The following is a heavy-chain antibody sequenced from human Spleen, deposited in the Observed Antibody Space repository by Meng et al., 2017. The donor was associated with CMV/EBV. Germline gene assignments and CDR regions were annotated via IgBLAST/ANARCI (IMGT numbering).Heavy chain of an antibody. Sequence: GGSLRLSCAASGFSFSSSGMHWVRQAPGRGLEWVANINHDGNEKYYVDSVKGRFTISRGNAKNSLYLQMNNLRGEDTAVYYCARETQRNFDFWSGVGVLHYFDYWGQGTLVTVSS. CDR2: INHDGNEK. CDR1: GFSFSSSG. J-gene: IGHJ4*02. V-gene: IGHV3-7*01. CDR3: ARETQRNFDFWSGVGVLHYFDY. D-gene: IGHD3-3*01.